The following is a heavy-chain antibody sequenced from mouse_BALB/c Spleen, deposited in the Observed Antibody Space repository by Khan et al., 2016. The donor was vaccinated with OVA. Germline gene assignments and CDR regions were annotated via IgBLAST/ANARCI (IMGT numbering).Heavy chain of an antibody. Sequence: QMQLEESGPGLVQPSQSLSITCTVSNFSLTSYGVHWVRQSPGKGLEWLGVIWSGGSTDYNAAFISRLSISKDNSKSQVFFKMNSLQVNDTAIYYCARGNGYFVWYFDVWGAGTTVTVSS. V-gene: IGHV2-2*02. CDR1: NFSLTSYG. D-gene: IGHD2-3*01. CDR2: IWSGGST. J-gene: IGHJ1*01. CDR3: ARGNGYFVWYFDV.